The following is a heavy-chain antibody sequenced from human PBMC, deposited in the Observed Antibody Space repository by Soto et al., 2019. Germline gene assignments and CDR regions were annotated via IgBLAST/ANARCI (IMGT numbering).Heavy chain of an antibody. CDR3: VRARSTDSRPDY. D-gene: IGHD3-22*01. CDR1: GFTYSLYS. J-gene: IGHJ4*02. V-gene: IGHV3-21*01. Sequence: GGALRLSCAASGFTYSLYSMIWVRQAPGKGLEWVASITSSSSYIYYEDSLKGRFTISRDNAKNSLFLQLDSLRAEDTAVYFCVRARSTDSRPDYWGQGTLVTVSS. CDR2: ITSSSSYI.